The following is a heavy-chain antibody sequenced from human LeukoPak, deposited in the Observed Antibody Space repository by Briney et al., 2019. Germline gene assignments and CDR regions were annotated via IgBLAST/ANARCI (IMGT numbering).Heavy chain of an antibody. CDR1: GFTFSSYA. Sequence: GGSLRLSCAASGFTFSSYAMSWVRQAPGKGLEWVSAISGSGGSTYYADSVKGRLTISRDNSKNTLYLQMNSLGAEDTAVYYCAKLAYGGNYYYYYGMDVWGQGTTVTVSS. CDR2: ISGSGGST. V-gene: IGHV3-23*01. J-gene: IGHJ6*02. CDR3: AKLAYGGNYYYYYGMDV. D-gene: IGHD4-23*01.